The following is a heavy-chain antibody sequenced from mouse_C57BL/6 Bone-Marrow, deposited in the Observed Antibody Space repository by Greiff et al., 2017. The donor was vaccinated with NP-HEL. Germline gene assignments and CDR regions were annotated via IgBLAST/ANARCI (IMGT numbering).Heavy chain of an antibody. CDR3: SRYHDMDY. V-gene: IGHV1-64*01. J-gene: IGHJ4*01. CDR1: GFTFTSYW. CDR2: IQPNSSST. Sequence: QVQLQQPGAELVKPGASVKLSCTASGFTFTSYWMHWVQQRPGKGLEWIGVIQPNSSSTNYNEKFKSKATMTVDKYSSAAFMQHSSLTSEDSAVYYCSRYHDMDYWGQGTSVTVTS.